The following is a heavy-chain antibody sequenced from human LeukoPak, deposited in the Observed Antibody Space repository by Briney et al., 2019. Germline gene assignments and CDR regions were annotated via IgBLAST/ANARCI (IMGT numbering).Heavy chain of an antibody. Sequence: SETLSLTCAVYGGSFSGYYWSWIRQPPGKGLEWIGEINHSGSTNYNPSLKSRVTISVDTSKNQFSLKLSSVTAADTAVYYCARARGVWWLVRKYFDYWGQGTLVTVSS. CDR1: GGSFSGYY. V-gene: IGHV4-34*01. CDR3: ARARGVWWLVRKYFDY. D-gene: IGHD6-19*01. J-gene: IGHJ4*02. CDR2: INHSGST.